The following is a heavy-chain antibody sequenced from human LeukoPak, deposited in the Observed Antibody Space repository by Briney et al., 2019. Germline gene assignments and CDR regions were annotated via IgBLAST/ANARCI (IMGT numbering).Heavy chain of an antibody. Sequence: PGGSLRLSCAASGFTFSSYWMSWVRQAPGKGLEWVANIKQDGSEKYYVDSVKGRFTISRDNAKNSLYLQMNSLRAEDTAVYYCARVLDYYGSGSRSGNYYMDVWGKGTTVTISS. CDR2: IKQDGSEK. CDR1: GFTFSSYW. J-gene: IGHJ6*03. V-gene: IGHV3-7*04. D-gene: IGHD3-10*01. CDR3: ARVLDYYGSGSRSGNYYMDV.